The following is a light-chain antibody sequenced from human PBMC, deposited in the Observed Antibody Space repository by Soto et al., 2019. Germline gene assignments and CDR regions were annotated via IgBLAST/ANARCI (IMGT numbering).Light chain of an antibody. V-gene: IGKV3-20*01. Sequence: EIVLTQSPGTLSLSPGERATISCRASQSISSSNLAWYQQKPGRAPRLLLYGASNRAAGIPDRFSGSGSGTDFTLTISRLEAEDFVMYYCNQYGRTPDWDRWTFGQGTKVEVK. CDR3: NQYGRTPDWDRWT. CDR1: QSISSSN. CDR2: GAS. J-gene: IGKJ1*01.